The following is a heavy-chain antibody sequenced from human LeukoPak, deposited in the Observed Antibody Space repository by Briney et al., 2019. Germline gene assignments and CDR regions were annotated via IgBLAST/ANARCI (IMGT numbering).Heavy chain of an antibody. D-gene: IGHD3-22*01. CDR2: INPSGGST. J-gene: IGHJ4*02. CDR3: ARDRSVHYDSSLEPGY. Sequence: GASVKVSCKASGYTFTSYYMHWVRQAPGQGLEWMGIINPSGGSTSYAQKFQGRVTMTRDMSTSTVYMELSSLRSEDTAVYYCARDRSVHYDSSLEPGYWGQGTLVTVSS. CDR1: GYTFTSYY. V-gene: IGHV1-46*01.